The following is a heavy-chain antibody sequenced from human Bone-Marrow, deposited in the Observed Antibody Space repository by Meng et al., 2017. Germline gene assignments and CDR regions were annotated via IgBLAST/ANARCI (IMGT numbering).Heavy chain of an antibody. CDR2: INAGNGNT. CDR3: ARLGSSFDY. Sequence: QVQLVQSGSEVKKPGASVNVSCKASGYTFTSYAMHWVRQAPGQRLEWMGWINAGNGNTKYSQKFQGRVTITRDTSASTAYMELSSLRSEDTAVYYCARLGSSFDYWGQGTLVTVSS. V-gene: IGHV1-3*01. J-gene: IGHJ4*02. D-gene: IGHD2-2*01. CDR1: GYTFTSYA.